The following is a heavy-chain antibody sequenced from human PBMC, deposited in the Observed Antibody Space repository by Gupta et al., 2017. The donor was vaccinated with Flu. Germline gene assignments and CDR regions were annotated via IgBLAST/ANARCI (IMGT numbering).Heavy chain of an antibody. Sequence: QVQLQESGPGLVKPSQTLSLTCTVSGGSISSGSYYWRWIRQPAGKELEWIGRIYTSGSTNYNPSLKSRVTISVDTSKNQFSLKLSSVTAADTAVYYCARSAVAGIYGMDVWGQGTTVTGSS. CDR1: GGSISSGSYY. CDR3: ARSAVAGIYGMDV. D-gene: IGHD6-19*01. J-gene: IGHJ6*02. V-gene: IGHV4-61*02. CDR2: IYTSGST.